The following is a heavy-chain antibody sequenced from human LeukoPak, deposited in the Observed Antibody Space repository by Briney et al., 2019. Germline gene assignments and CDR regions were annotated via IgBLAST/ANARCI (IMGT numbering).Heavy chain of an antibody. V-gene: IGHV1-18*01. Sequence: ASVKVSCKASGCTFTTYGISWVRQAPGQGLECMGWINPYNGNTNYAQKFQGRVTLTTDTATSTAYMELRSLRSDDSAMYYCAREIYGRFDFWSQGTLVTVSS. CDR3: AREIYGRFDF. D-gene: IGHD4-17*01. J-gene: IGHJ4*02. CDR2: INPYNGNT. CDR1: GCTFTTYG.